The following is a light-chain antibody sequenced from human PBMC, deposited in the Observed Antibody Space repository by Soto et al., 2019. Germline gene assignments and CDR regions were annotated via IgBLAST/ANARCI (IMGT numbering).Light chain of an antibody. Sequence: DIQMTQSPSSLSASVGDRVTITCRASESIARHLNWYQQKPGKAPKLLIYAALSLQNGVPSRFRGGGSGTDFTPTISNLQPEDFATYYCQQSYSTLSITFGQGTRLEIK. CDR1: ESIARH. J-gene: IGKJ5*01. V-gene: IGKV1-39*01. CDR3: QQSYSTLSIT. CDR2: AAL.